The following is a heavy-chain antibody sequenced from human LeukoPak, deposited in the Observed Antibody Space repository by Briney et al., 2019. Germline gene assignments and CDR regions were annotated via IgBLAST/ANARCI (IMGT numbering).Heavy chain of an antibody. CDR1: GFTFSTFW. J-gene: IGHJ4*02. Sequence: GGSLRLSCAASGFTFSTFWMHWVRQAPGKGLMWVSQINNDGSDTKYADSVKGRFTISRDNAKNTVYLQMNSLGADDTAVYYCARDPLLWELPSDYWGQGTLVTVSS. CDR3: ARDPLLWELPSDY. V-gene: IGHV3-74*03. CDR2: INNDGSDT. D-gene: IGHD1-26*01.